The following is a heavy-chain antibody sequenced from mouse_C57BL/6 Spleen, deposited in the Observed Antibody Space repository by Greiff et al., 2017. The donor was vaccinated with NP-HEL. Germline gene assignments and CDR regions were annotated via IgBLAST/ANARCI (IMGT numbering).Heavy chain of an antibody. Sequence: EVKLMESGEGLVKPGGSLKLSCAASGFPFSSYAMSWVRQTPEKRLEWVAYISSGGDYIYYADTVKGRFTISRDNARNTLYLQMSSLKSEDTAMYYCTRGPYYYGSSSAWFAYWGQGTLVTVSA. D-gene: IGHD1-1*01. CDR2: ISSGGDYI. CDR1: GFPFSSYA. J-gene: IGHJ3*01. V-gene: IGHV5-9-1*02. CDR3: TRGPYYYGSSSAWFAY.